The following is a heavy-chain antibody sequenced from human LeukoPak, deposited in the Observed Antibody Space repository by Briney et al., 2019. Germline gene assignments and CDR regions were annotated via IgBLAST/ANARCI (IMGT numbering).Heavy chain of an antibody. J-gene: IGHJ3*02. V-gene: IGHV3-7*01. CDR3: ARDLTGELDAFDI. Sequence: GASLRLSSAAPGFTFSSYWMSWVPQAPGKGLEWVPNIKQDGSEKYYVDSVKGRFTISRDNAKNSLYLQMNSLRAENTAVYYCARDLTGELDAFDIWGQGTMVTVSS. CDR2: IKQDGSEK. CDR1: GFTFSSYW. D-gene: IGHD7-27*01.